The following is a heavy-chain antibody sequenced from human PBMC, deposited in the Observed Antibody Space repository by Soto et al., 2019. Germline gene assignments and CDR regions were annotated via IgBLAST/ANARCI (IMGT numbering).Heavy chain of an antibody. J-gene: IGHJ4*02. V-gene: IGHV4-59*08. Sequence: SETLSLTCTVSGGSISSYYWSWIRQPPGKGLEWIGYIYYSGSTNYNPSLKSRVTISVDTSKNQFSLKLSSVTAADTAVCYCARQAGDYFDYWGQGTLVTVSS. D-gene: IGHD6-13*01. CDR3: ARQAGDYFDY. CDR1: GGSISSYY. CDR2: IYYSGST.